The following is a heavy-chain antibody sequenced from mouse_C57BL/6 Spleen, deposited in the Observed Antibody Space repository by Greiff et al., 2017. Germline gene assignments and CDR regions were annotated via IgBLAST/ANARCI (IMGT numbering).Heavy chain of an antibody. D-gene: IGHD2-3*01. Sequence: EVQVVESGGGLVQPGESLKLSCESNEYAFPSYEMSWVRQTPEKRLELVAAINSDGGSTYYPDTMASRFIISRANTKNTLFLQMSSLRSEYTAVIYYARHDGLYFDYWGQGTTLTVSS. J-gene: IGHJ2*01. CDR3: ARHDGLYFDY. CDR2: INSDGGST. V-gene: IGHV5-2*01. CDR1: EYAFPSYE.